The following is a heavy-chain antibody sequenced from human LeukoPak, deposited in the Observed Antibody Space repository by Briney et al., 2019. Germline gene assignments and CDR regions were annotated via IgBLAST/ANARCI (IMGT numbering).Heavy chain of an antibody. CDR3: ARQFGYCSSTSCHGDY. CDR2: IDPSDSYT. J-gene: IGHJ4*02. D-gene: IGHD2-2*03. V-gene: IGHV5-10-1*04. CDR1: GYXFTSYW. Sequence: GESLKISCKGSGYXFTSYWISWVRQMPGKGLEWRGRIDPSDSYTNYSPSFQGQVTISADKSISTAYLQWSSLKASDTAMYYCARQFGYCSSTSCHGDYWGQGTLVTVSS.